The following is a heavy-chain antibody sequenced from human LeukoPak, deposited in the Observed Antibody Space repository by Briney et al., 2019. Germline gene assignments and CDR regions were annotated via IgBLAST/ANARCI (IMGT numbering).Heavy chain of an antibody. CDR3: AREREVGATYYYYMDV. J-gene: IGHJ6*03. D-gene: IGHD1-26*01. CDR1: GSTFSSYW. CDR2: IKQDGSEK. V-gene: IGHV3-7*01. Sequence: GGSLRLSCAASGSTFSSYWMSWVRQAPGQGLEWVANIKQDGSEKYYVDSVKGRFTISRDNAKNSLYLQMNSLRAEDTAVYYCAREREVGATYYYYMDVWGKGTTVTVSS.